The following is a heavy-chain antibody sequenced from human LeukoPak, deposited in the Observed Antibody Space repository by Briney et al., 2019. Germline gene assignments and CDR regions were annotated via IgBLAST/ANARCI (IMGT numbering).Heavy chain of an antibody. D-gene: IGHD3-22*01. CDR2: INHNGST. J-gene: IGHJ3*02. Sequence: SETLPLTCPVYRGSFRGYYWSWIRQPPWNGLEGIGEINHNGSTNYNPSLKSRGNMSVDQSKKQFSLKVSSVTAADKAVYYCAREDTMIVVVTHISAFDIWGQGTMVTVSS. CDR3: AREDTMIVVVTHISAFDI. CDR1: RGSFRGYY. V-gene: IGHV4-34*01.